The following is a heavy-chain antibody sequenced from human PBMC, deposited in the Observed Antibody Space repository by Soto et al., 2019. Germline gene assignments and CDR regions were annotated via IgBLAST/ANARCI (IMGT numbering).Heavy chain of an antibody. CDR3: ARAKYYDFWSGYYTLYYYYGMDV. J-gene: IGHJ6*02. CDR1: GGTFSSSA. D-gene: IGHD3-3*01. V-gene: IGHV1-69*01. CDR2: IIPIFGTA. Sequence: QVQLVQSGAEVKKPGSSVKVSCKASGGTFSSSAISWVRQAPGQGLEWMGGIIPIFGTANYAQKFQGRVTITADESTSTAYMEMSSLRSEDTAVYYCARAKYYDFWSGYYTLYYYYGMDVWGQGTKVTVSS.